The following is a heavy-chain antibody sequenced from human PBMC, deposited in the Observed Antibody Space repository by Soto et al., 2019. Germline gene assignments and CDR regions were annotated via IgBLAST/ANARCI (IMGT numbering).Heavy chain of an antibody. D-gene: IGHD1-26*01. Sequence: SETLSLTCTVSGASITYGAYSWSWIRQTPGKGLEWIGYINHLETTFYNPSFESRLTLSIDRTKNQFSLNLKSMSAADRAVYFCARDSGFDSFDYWGQGILVTVSS. J-gene: IGHJ4*02. CDR2: INHLETT. CDR3: ARDSGFDSFDY. V-gene: IGHV4-30-2*01. CDR1: GASITYGAYS.